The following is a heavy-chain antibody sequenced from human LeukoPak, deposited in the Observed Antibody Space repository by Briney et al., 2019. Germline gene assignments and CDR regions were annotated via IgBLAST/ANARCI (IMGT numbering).Heavy chain of an antibody. CDR2: ISGSSDTT. Sequence: GGSLRLSCAASGFTFSSYSMSWVRQAPGEGLEWVSIISGSSDTTYYADSVKGRFTISRDNSMNALYLQMNSLRAEDTAVYYCAKKTSGYFPFDYWGQGTLDTVSS. CDR3: AKKTSGYFPFDY. D-gene: IGHD5-12*01. CDR1: GFTFSSYS. V-gene: IGHV3-23*01. J-gene: IGHJ4*02.